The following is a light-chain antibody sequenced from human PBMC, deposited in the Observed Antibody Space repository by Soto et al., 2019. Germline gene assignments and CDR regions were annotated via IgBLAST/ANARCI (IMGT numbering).Light chain of an antibody. CDR1: TGNIGSYNR. Sequence: QSALTQPASVSGSPGQSITISCTGTTGNIGSYNRVPSYQQHPVKPPKLIIYAVTDRPSGVSNRFTGSKSGNTASLPISGLPAEDEAEYSCSYYTNIKGRACVFGTGTKLTVL. CDR3: SYYTNIKGRACV. J-gene: IGLJ1*01. CDR2: AVT. V-gene: IGLV2-14*01.